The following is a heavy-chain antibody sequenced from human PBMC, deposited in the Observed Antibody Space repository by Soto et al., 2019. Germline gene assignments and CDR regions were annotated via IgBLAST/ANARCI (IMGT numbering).Heavy chain of an antibody. J-gene: IGHJ6*02. Sequence: QVQLVESGGGVVQPGRSLRLSCAASGFTFSSYAMHWVRQAPGKGLEWVAVISYDGSNKYYADSVKGRFTISRDNSKNTLYLQMNSLRAEDTAVYYCARFPRGLYYGMDVWGQGTTVTVSS. V-gene: IGHV3-30-3*01. D-gene: IGHD3-10*01. CDR2: ISYDGSNK. CDR3: ARFPRGLYYGMDV. CDR1: GFTFSSYA.